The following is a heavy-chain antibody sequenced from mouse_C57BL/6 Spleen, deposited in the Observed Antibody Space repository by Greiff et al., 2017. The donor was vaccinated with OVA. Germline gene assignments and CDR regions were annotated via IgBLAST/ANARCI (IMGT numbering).Heavy chain of an antibody. J-gene: IGHJ1*03. CDR3: ATSDGYYEGWYFDV. CDR2: ISSGSSTI. D-gene: IGHD2-3*01. V-gene: IGHV5-17*01. CDR1: GFTFSDYG. Sequence: EVQRVESGGGLVKPGGSLKLSCAASGFTFSDYGMHWVRQAPEKGLEWVAYISSGSSTIYYADTVKGRFTIYRDNAKNTLFLQMTSLRSEDTAMYYCATSDGYYEGWYFDVWGTGTTVTVSS.